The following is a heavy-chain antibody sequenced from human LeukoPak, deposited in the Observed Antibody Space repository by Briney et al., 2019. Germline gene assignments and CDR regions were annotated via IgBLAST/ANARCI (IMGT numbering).Heavy chain of an antibody. CDR2: IYYSGST. J-gene: IGHJ4*02. Sequence: SETLSLTXTVSGGSISSSSYYWGWIRQPPGKGLEWIGSIYYSGSTYYNPSLKSRVTISVDTSKNQFSLKLSSVTAADTAVYYCARPGLTAMVTGFDYWGQGTLVTVSS. CDR1: GGSISSSSYY. D-gene: IGHD5-18*01. V-gene: IGHV4-39*01. CDR3: ARPGLTAMVTGFDY.